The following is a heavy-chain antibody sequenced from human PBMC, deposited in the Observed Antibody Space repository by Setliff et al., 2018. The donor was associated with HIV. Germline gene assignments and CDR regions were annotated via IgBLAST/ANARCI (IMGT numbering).Heavy chain of an antibody. V-gene: IGHV1-18*01. Sequence: ASVKVSCKASGDTFSNSLVTWVRQAPGQGLEWMGGISDYTGNTNYAQKFQARVTTTIDSSTTTAYMELRSLRADDTALYYCARYASYTSDWREAFDIWGQGTMVTVSS. J-gene: IGHJ3*02. D-gene: IGHD6-19*01. CDR3: ARYASYTSDWREAFDI. CDR2: ISDYTGNT. CDR1: GDTFSNSL.